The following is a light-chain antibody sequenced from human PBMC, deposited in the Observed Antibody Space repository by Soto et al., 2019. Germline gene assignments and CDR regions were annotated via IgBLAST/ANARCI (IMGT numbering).Light chain of an antibody. CDR1: SSNIGSTYD. CDR3: QSYDDSLSVHYV. V-gene: IGLV1-40*01. CDR2: GNT. J-gene: IGLJ1*01. Sequence: QSVLTQPPSVSGAPGQRVTISCTGSSSNIGSTYDVQWYQQLPGTAPKLLIHGNTNLPSGVPDRFSGSKSGTSASLAITGLQAEDEADYYCQSYDDSLSVHYVFGTGTKVTVL.